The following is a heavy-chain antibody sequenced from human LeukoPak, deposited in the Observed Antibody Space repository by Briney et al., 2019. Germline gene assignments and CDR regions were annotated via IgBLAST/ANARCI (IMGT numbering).Heavy chain of an antibody. D-gene: IGHD3-22*01. CDR1: GYTFTGYY. Sequence: ASVTVSCKASGYTFTGYYMHWVRQAPGQGLEWMGWINPNSGGTNYAQKFQGRVTMTRDTSISTAYMELSRLRSDDTAVYYCARTTMIVVTYFDYWGQGTLVTVSS. CDR2: INPNSGGT. J-gene: IGHJ4*02. V-gene: IGHV1-2*02. CDR3: ARTTMIVVTYFDY.